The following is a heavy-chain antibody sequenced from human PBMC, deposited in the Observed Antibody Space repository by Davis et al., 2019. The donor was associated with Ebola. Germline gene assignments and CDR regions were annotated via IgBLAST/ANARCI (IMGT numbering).Heavy chain of an antibody. CDR2: IYYSGST. J-gene: IGHJ4*02. CDR3: AKDIRPPFDY. Sequence: PSETLSLTCTVSGGSISSSSYYWGWIRQPPGKGLEWIGSIYYSGSTYYNPPLKSRVTISVDTSKNQFSLKLSSVTAEDTAVYYCAKDIRPPFDYWGQGTLVTVSS. CDR1: GGSISSSSYY. V-gene: IGHV4-39*07.